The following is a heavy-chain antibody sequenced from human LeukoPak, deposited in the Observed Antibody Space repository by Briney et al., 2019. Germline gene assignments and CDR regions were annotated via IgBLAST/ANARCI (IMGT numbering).Heavy chain of an antibody. CDR3: ARDVSLGAADYHFDY. CDR2: ISFDGNNK. CDR1: GFTFSSYG. Sequence: GGSLRLSCAASGFTFSSYGMHWVRQAPGKGLEWVAVISFDGNNKYCADSVKGRFTISRDNSKNTLYLQMNSLRVEDTAVYYCARDVSLGAADYHFDYWGQGTLVTVSS. J-gene: IGHJ4*02. D-gene: IGHD6-13*01. V-gene: IGHV3-30*03.